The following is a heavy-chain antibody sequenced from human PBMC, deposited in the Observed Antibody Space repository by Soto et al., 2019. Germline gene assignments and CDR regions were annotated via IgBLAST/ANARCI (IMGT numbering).Heavy chain of an antibody. Sequence: ASETLSLTCTVSGGSVSSGSYYWSWIRQPPGKGLEWIGYIYYSGSTNYNPSLKSRVTISVDTSKNQFSLKLSSVTAADTAVYYCTRFVVVTAILNYWGQGTLVTVSS. J-gene: IGHJ4*02. D-gene: IGHD2-21*02. CDR3: TRFVVVTAILNY. CDR2: IYYSGST. CDR1: GGSVSSGSYY. V-gene: IGHV4-61*01.